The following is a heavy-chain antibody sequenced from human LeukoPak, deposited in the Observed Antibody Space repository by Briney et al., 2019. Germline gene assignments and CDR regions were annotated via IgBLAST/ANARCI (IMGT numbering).Heavy chain of an antibody. CDR2: INPSGDST. CDR1: GYTFTINH. CDR3: AKLATSDTGETY. Sequence: APVKVSCKASGYTFTINHIHWVRQAPGQGLEWMGVINPSGDSTTYAQDFQGRVTMTRDTSTSTVYMELHSLRSEDTAIYYCAKLATSDTGETYWGQGTLVTVSS. D-gene: IGHD3-16*01. V-gene: IGHV1-46*01. J-gene: IGHJ4*02.